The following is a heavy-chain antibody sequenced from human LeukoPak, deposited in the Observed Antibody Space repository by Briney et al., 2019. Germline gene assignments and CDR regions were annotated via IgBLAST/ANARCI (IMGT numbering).Heavy chain of an antibody. J-gene: IGHJ4*02. D-gene: IGHD4-17*01. V-gene: IGHV3-21*01. CDR2: ISSSGSYI. CDR1: GFTFSSYS. CDR3: ARDRGTVTTDY. Sequence: TGGSLRLSCAASGFTFSSYSMNWVRQAPGKGLEWVSSISSSGSYIYYADSVKGRFTISRDNAKNSLYLQMNSLRAEDTAVYYCARDRGTVTTDYWGQGTLVTVSS.